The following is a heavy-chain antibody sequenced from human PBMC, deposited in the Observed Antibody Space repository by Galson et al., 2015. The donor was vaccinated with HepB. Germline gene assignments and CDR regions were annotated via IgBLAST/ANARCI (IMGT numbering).Heavy chain of an antibody. CDR2: ISWNSGSI. CDR3: AKDTRHCTGGVCHYFDY. CDR1: GFTFDDYA. V-gene: IGHV3-9*01. Sequence: SLRLSCAASGFTFDDYAMHWVRQAPGKGLEWVSGISWNSGSIGYADSVKGRFTISRDNAKNSLYLQMNSLRAEDTALYYCAKDTRHCTGGVCHYFDYWGQGTLVTVSS. J-gene: IGHJ4*02. D-gene: IGHD2-8*02.